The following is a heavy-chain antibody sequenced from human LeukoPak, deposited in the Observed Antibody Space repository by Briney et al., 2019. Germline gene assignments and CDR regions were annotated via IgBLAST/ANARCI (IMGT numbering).Heavy chain of an antibody. CDR3: ARGDWAFDY. D-gene: IGHD3/OR15-3a*01. J-gene: IGHJ4*02. V-gene: IGHV3-74*01. Sequence: GGSLRLSCAASGFTFSSYWMHWVRQVPGKGLVWVSRINSYGSSASYADSVKGRFTISRDNAKNTLYLQMNSLRAEDTAVYYCARGDWAFDYWGQGTLVTVST. CDR2: INSYGSSA. CDR1: GFTFSSYW.